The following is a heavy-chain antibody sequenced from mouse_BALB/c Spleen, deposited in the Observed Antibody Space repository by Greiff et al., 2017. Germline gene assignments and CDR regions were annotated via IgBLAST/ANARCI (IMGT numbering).Heavy chain of an antibody. Sequence: EVKLVESGPGLVKPSQSLSLTCTVTGYSITSDYAWNWIRQFPGNKLEWMGYISYSGSTSYNPSLKSRISITRDTSKNQFFLQLNSVTTEDTATYYCASHDGRSPHYYAMDYWGQGTSVTVSS. CDR1: GYSITSDYA. CDR2: ISYSGST. J-gene: IGHJ4*01. CDR3: ASHDGRSPHYYAMDY. V-gene: IGHV3-2*02. D-gene: IGHD2-3*01.